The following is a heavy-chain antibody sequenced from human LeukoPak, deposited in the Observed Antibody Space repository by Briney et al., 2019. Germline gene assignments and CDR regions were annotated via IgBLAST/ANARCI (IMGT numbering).Heavy chain of an antibody. CDR2: ISSNGGST. J-gene: IGHJ4*02. Sequence: GGSLRLSCAASGFTFSSYAMHWVRQAPGKGLEYVSAISSNGGSTYYAGSVKGRFTISRDNSKNTLYLQMGSLRAEDMAVYYCARGYCSGGSCPLDYWGQGTLVTVSS. CDR1: GFTFSSYA. V-gene: IGHV3-64*02. CDR3: ARGYCSGGSCPLDY. D-gene: IGHD2-15*01.